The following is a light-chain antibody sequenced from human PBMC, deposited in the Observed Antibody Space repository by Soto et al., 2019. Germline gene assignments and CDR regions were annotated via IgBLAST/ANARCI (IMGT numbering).Light chain of an antibody. CDR3: QRYGGSPLT. CDR1: QSVSSNY. CDR2: HAS. Sequence: EIVLTQSPGTLSLYPGERATLSCRASQSVSSNYLAWYQQKPGQAPRLLVYHASSRVTGIPDRFSGSGSGTDFTLTISRLEPEDYAMYYCQRYGGSPLTFGPGTKVDIK. V-gene: IGKV3-20*01. J-gene: IGKJ3*01.